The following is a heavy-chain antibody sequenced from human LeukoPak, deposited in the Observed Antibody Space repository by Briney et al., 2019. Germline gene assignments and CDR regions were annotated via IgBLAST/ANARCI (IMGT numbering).Heavy chain of an antibody. D-gene: IGHD6-13*01. J-gene: IGHJ3*02. CDR3: ARDVYSSSWNDAFDI. Sequence: GGSLRLSCAASGFTVSSNYMSWVRQAPGKGLEWVSVIYSGGSTYYADSVKGRFTISRDNSKNTLYLQMNSLRAEDTAVYYCARDVYSSSWNDAFDIWGQGTMVTVSS. CDR1: GFTVSSNY. V-gene: IGHV3-53*01. CDR2: IYSGGST.